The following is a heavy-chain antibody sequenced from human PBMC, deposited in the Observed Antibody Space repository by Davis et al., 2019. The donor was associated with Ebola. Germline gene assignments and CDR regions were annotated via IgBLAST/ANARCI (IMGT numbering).Heavy chain of an antibody. CDR1: GFTFDDYA. D-gene: IGHD2-15*01. J-gene: IGHJ5*02. Sequence: GGSLRLSCAASGFTFDDYAMHWVRQAPGKGLEWVAVISYDGSNKYYADSVKGRFTISRDNSKNTLYLQMNSLRAEDTAVYYCAKGDRVDPWGQGTLVTVSS. CDR3: AKGDRVDP. CDR2: ISYDGSNK. V-gene: IGHV3-30*18.